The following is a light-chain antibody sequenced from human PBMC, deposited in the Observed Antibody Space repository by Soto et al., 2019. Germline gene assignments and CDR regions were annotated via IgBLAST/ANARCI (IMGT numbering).Light chain of an antibody. Sequence: DIQMTQSPSSLSASVGDRVTITCRASQNIINYLNWYQQKPGKAPQLLIYVASRLESGVPSRFSGSGSGTDFTLTISSLQPEDFATYYCQQYDNLPITFGQGTRLEIK. CDR3: QQYDNLPIT. CDR2: VAS. V-gene: IGKV1-33*01. J-gene: IGKJ5*01. CDR1: QNIINY.